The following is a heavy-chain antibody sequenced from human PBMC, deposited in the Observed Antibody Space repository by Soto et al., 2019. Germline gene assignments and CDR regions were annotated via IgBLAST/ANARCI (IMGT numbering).Heavy chain of an antibody. D-gene: IGHD2-15*01. V-gene: IGHV1-8*01. CDR2: MNPNSGNT. CDR1: GYTFTSYD. Sequence: ASVKVSCKASGYTFTSYDINWVRQATGQGLEWMGWMNPNSGNTGYAQKFQGRVTMTRNTSISTAYMELSSLRSEDTAVYYCAGKYCSGGSCYEGYFDYWGQGTLVTVS. CDR3: AGKYCSGGSCYEGYFDY. J-gene: IGHJ4*02.